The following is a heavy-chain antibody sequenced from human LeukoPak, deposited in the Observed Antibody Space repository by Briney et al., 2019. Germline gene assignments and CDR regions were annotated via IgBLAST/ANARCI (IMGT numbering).Heavy chain of an antibody. V-gene: IGHV1-2*02. CDR2: INPNSRAT. D-gene: IGHD4-17*01. J-gene: IGHJ1*01. Sequence: ASVKVSCKASGYTVTGHYMNLVRQAPGQGLEWVGWINPNSRATNYGQKFQGRVTVARDTSISTVYMELSSLRVDDTAVYYCARDPFGDHEYFQHWGQGTLVTVSS. CDR3: ARDPFGDHEYFQH. CDR1: GYTVTGHY.